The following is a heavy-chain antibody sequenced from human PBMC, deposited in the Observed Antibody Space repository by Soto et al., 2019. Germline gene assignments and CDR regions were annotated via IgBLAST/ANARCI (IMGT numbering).Heavy chain of an antibody. CDR3: AGTTSHHWLYMDV. J-gene: IGHJ6*03. CDR2: TYYRSRWYN. CDR1: GHSVSGNSAA. Sequence: PSQTLSLTCAISGHSVSGNSAAWNWIRLSPSRGLEWLARTYYRSRWYNDYAVSVRSRITVNADTSKNQFSLQLTSVTPEDTAIYYCAGTTSHHWLYMDVWGRGPTVTVSS. D-gene: IGHD1-1*01. V-gene: IGHV6-1*01.